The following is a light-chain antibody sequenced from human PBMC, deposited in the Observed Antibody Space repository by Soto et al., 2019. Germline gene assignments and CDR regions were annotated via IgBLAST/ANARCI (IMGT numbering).Light chain of an antibody. Sequence: QSVLTQPASVSGSPGQSITISCTGTSSDVGTYNHVSWYQQHPGKAPQLIIYEVSNRPSGLSNRFSASKSGDTASLTISGPQAEDEADYYCCSFTTSSTLVFGTGTKVTGL. V-gene: IGLV2-14*01. CDR2: EVS. CDR1: SSDVGTYNH. CDR3: CSFTTSSTLV. J-gene: IGLJ1*01.